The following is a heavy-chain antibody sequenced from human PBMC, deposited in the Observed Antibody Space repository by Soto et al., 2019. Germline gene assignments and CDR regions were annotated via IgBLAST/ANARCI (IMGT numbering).Heavy chain of an antibody. CDR1: GFTFSSYG. CDR2: IWYDGSNK. Sequence: GGSLRLSCAASGFTFSSYGMHWVRQAPGKGLEWVAVIWYDGSNKYYADSVKGRFTISRDNSKNTLYLQMNSLRAEDTAVYYCARDGNWNDVPSYYFDYWGQGTLVTVSS. D-gene: IGHD1-1*01. J-gene: IGHJ4*02. V-gene: IGHV3-33*01. CDR3: ARDGNWNDVPSYYFDY.